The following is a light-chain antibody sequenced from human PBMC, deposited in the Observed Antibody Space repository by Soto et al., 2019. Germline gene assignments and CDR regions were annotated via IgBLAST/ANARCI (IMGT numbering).Light chain of an antibody. CDR3: QQYDYSRT. Sequence: DIQMTQSPATLSASVGERVTITCRASQGISSWLAWYQQKPGKAPKLLIYAASSLQSGVPSRFSGSGSGTEFTLSISSLHSDDLATYYCQQYDYSRTFGQGTKVDIK. CDR2: AAS. J-gene: IGKJ1*01. V-gene: IGKV1D-16*01. CDR1: QGISSW.